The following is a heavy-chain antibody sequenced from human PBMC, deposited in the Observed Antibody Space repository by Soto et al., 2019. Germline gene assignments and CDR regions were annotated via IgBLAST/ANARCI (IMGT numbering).Heavy chain of an antibody. CDR2: IYPGDSDT. CDR3: ARPLSIQIGGYYGMDV. CDR1: GYSFTSYW. Sequence: GESLKISFKGSGYSFTSYWIGWVRQMPGKGLEWMGIIYPGDSDTRYSPSFQGQVTISADKSISTAYLQWSSLKASDTAMYYCARPLSIQIGGYYGMDVWGQGTTVTVSS. D-gene: IGHD5-18*01. J-gene: IGHJ6*02. V-gene: IGHV5-51*01.